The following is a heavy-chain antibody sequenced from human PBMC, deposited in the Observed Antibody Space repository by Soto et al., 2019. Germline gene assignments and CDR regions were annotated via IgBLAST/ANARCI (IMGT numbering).Heavy chain of an antibody. CDR3: ARGGLRLRNYYYGMDV. J-gene: IGHJ6*02. D-gene: IGHD4-17*01. V-gene: IGHV1-46*01. CDR2: INPSGGST. Sequence: QVQLVQSGAEVKKPGASVKVSCKASGYTFTSYYMHWVRQAPGQGLEWMGIINPSGGSTSYAQKFQGRVTMTRDTSTSTVYMELSSLRSEDTAVYYCARGGLRLRNYYYGMDVWGQGTTVTVSS. CDR1: GYTFTSYY.